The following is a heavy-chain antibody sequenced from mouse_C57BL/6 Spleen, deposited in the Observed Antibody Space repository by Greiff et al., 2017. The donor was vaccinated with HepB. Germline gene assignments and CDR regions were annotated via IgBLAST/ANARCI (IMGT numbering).Heavy chain of an antibody. CDR3: ARSGVLRGYFDY. V-gene: IGHV1-39*01. Sequence: VQLKESGPELVKPGASVKISCKASGYSFTDYNMNWVKQSNGKSLEWIGVINPNYGTTSYNQKFKGKATLTVDQSSSTAYMQLNSLTSEDSAVYYWARSGVLRGYFDYWGQGTTLTVSS. CDR2: INPNYGTT. D-gene: IGHD1-1*01. CDR1: GYSFTDYN. J-gene: IGHJ2*01.